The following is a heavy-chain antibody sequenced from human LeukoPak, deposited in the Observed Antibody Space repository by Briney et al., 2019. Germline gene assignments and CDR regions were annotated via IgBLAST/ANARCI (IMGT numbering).Heavy chain of an antibody. CDR2: IYTGGGT. J-gene: IGHJ6*02. Sequence: GGSLRLSCAASGFTLSSDYMSWVRQAPGKGLEWVSGIYTGGGTLYADSVKGRFTISGDNSKNTLYLQMNTLRAEDTAVYYCARGLRQQSTYFFAMDVWGQGTTVTVSS. CDR3: ARGLRQQSTYFFAMDV. D-gene: IGHD4-11*01. CDR1: GFTLSSDY. V-gene: IGHV3-53*01.